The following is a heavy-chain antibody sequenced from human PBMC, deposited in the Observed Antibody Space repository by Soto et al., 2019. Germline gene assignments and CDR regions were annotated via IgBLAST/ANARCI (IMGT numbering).Heavy chain of an antibody. D-gene: IGHD1-1*01. CDR3: ARVRTGTTSSFDY. Sequence: QVQLVQSGAEVKKPGASVKVSCKASGYTFTGYYLHWVRQAPGQGLEWMGWINPNSGGTNYAQKFQGRVTLTRDTSISTAYMELSRLRSDDTAVYYCARVRTGTTSSFDYWCQGDLVTVSS. CDR2: INPNSGGT. V-gene: IGHV1-2*02. CDR1: GYTFTGYY. J-gene: IGHJ4*02.